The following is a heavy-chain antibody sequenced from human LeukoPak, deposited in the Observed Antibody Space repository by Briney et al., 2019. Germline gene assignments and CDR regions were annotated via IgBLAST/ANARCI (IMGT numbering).Heavy chain of an antibody. Sequence: GGSLRLSCVGSGFTFSGYWMSWVRQAPGKGLEWVANIKQDGSQKYYVDSVKGRFTISRDNANNSLNLQMNSLRAEDTAVYYCARGGTTVTPKNFDYWGQGTLVTVSS. D-gene: IGHD4-17*01. CDR2: IKQDGSQK. J-gene: IGHJ4*02. CDR3: ARGGTTVTPKNFDY. CDR1: GFTFSGYW. V-gene: IGHV3-7*01.